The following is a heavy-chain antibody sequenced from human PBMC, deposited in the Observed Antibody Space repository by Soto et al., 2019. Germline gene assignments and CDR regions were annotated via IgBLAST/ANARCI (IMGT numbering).Heavy chain of an antibody. CDR3: ARDDIRWYYFDY. CDR2: IYYSGST. Sequence: QVQLQESGPGLVKPSQTLSLACTVSGGSISSGGYYWSWIRQHPGKGLEWIGYIYYSGSTYYNPSLKSRVTISVDTSKNQFSLKLSSVTAADTAVYYCARDDIRWYYFDYWGQGTLVTVSS. D-gene: IGHD3-9*01. J-gene: IGHJ4*02. V-gene: IGHV4-31*03. CDR1: GGSISSGGYY.